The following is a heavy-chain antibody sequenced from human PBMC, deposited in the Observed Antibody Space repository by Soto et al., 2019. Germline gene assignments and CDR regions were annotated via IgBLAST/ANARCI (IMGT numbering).Heavy chain of an antibody. CDR3: ASHGGAEKFDF. V-gene: IGHV4-59*08. Sequence: QVQLQESGPELVKPSETLSLTCTVSGASVSAGYWSWIRQPPGKGLECICYVYYSGSTNYNPAFKSRLTISADTSKNQVSLKLPSGAAADTAVYYCASHGGAEKFDFWCPGALVTVSS. CDR1: GASVSAGY. J-gene: IGHJ4*02. CDR2: VYYSGST. D-gene: IGHD2-15*01.